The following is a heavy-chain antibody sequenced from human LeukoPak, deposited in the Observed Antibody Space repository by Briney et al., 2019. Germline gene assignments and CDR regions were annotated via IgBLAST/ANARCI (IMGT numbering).Heavy chain of an antibody. V-gene: IGHV3-7*01. CDR1: GFTFSSYW. CDR2: IKQDGSEK. CDR3: AIEISRLVIHAFDL. J-gene: IGHJ3*01. D-gene: IGHD3-9*01. Sequence: TGGSLRLSCAASGFTFSSYWMSWVRQAPGKGLEWVANIKQDGSEKYYVDSVKGRFTISRDNPKNTVYLQMNSLSTEDTAVYYCAIEISRLVIHAFDLWGQGTMVTVSS.